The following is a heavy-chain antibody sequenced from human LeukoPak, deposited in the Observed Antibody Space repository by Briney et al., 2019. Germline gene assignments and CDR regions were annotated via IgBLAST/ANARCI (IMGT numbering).Heavy chain of an antibody. CDR1: GGSISSGGYS. V-gene: IGHV4-31*03. Sequence: TLSLTCTVSGGSISSGGYSWSWVRQHPGKGLEWIGYIYYSGSTYYNPSLKSRVTISVDTSKNQFSLKLSSVTAADTAVYYCARDQKQQLVIDYWGQGTLVTVSS. CDR3: ARDQKQQLVIDY. J-gene: IGHJ4*02. CDR2: IYYSGST. D-gene: IGHD6-13*01.